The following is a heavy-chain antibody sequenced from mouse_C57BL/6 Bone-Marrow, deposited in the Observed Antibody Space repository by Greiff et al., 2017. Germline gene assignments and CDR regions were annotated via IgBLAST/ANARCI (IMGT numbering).Heavy chain of an antibody. Sequence: VQLQQSGPELAQPGASVKLSCKASGYTFTSYWMHWVKQRPGQGLEWIGYINPSSGYTKYNQPFKDKAPLTADKSSSTAYMQLSSLTYVDSAVYYYAKRAYYFDYGGQGTTLTVSS. D-gene: IGHD3-1*01. CDR1: GYTFTSYW. CDR3: AKRAYYFDY. J-gene: IGHJ2*01. V-gene: IGHV1-7*01. CDR2: INPSSGYT.